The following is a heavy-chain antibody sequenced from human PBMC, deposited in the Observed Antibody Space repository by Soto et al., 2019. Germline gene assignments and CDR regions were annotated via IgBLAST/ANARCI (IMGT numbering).Heavy chain of an antibody. Sequence: ASVKVSCKASGYTFTSYGISWVRQAPGQGLEWMGWISAYNGNTNYAQKQQGRVTMTTDTSTSTAYMELRSLRSDDTAVYYCARSLLNYYDSSGYYYWGQGTLVTVSS. D-gene: IGHD3-22*01. CDR3: ARSLLNYYDSSGYYY. J-gene: IGHJ4*02. CDR2: ISAYNGNT. CDR1: GYTFTSYG. V-gene: IGHV1-18*01.